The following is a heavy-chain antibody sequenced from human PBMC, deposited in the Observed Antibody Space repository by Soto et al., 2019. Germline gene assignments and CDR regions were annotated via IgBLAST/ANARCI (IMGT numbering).Heavy chain of an antibody. J-gene: IGHJ6*02. CDR3: ARGRRDGYYYYGMDV. V-gene: IGHV2-70*01. CDR2: IDWDDDK. Sequence: SGPTLVNPTQTLTLTCTFSGFSLSTSGMCVSWIRQPPGKALEWLALIDWDDDKYYSTSLKTRLTISKDTSKNQVVLTMTNMDPVDTATYYCARGRRDGYYYYGMDVWGQGTTVTVSS. CDR1: GFSLSTSGMC.